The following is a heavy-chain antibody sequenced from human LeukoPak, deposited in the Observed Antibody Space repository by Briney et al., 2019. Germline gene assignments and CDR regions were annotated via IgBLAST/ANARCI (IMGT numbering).Heavy chain of an antibody. J-gene: IGHJ5*02. V-gene: IGHV1-2*02. D-gene: IGHD2-8*01. CDR1: GYTFTGYY. CDR2: INPNSGGT. Sequence: GASVKVSCKASGYTFTGYYMHWVRQAPGQGLEWMGWINPNSGGTNYAQKFQGRVTMTRDTSISTAYMELSMLRSDDTAVYYCAALSPDCTNGVCYISHWFDPWGQGTLVTVSS. CDR3: AALSPDCTNGVCYISHWFDP.